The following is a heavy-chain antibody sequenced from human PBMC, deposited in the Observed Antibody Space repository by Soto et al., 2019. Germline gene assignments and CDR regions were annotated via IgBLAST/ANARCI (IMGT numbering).Heavy chain of an antibody. D-gene: IGHD2-21*02. J-gene: IGHJ4*02. Sequence: QVQLVQSGAEVKKPGSSVKVSCKASGGTFSSYAISWVRQAPGQGLEWMGGIIPIFGTANYAQKFQGRVTITADESTSTAYMELRSLRSEDTAVYYCARGEAYCGGDCYSSFDYWGQGTLVTVSS. CDR2: IIPIFGTA. CDR1: GGTFSSYA. V-gene: IGHV1-69*01. CDR3: ARGEAYCGGDCYSSFDY.